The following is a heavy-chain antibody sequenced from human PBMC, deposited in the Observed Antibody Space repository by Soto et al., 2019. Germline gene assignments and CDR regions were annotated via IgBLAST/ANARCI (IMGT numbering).Heavy chain of an antibody. CDR1: GYSFTSYG. Sequence: ASVKVSCKASGYSFTSYGIHWVRQAPGLGLEWMGWISTHNGNTDYAQKLPGRVTMTTDTSTSTAYMELRSLRSDDTAVYYCARRNGVWNYWDYYYYGMEVWGQGTTVTVAS. V-gene: IGHV1-18*01. CDR2: ISTHNGNT. J-gene: IGHJ6*02. CDR3: ARRNGVWNYWDYYYYGMEV. D-gene: IGHD1-7*01.